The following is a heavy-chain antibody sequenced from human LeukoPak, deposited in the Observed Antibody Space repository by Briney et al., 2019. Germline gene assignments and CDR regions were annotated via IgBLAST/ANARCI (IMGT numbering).Heavy chain of an antibody. CDR1: GFSFSSYA. CDR2: ISGTGGST. Sequence: TGGSLRLSCAASGFSFSSYAMSWVRQAPEKGLEWVSSISGTGGSTFYADSMKGRLIISRDNSKNTLYLHMNSLRSEDTAIYYCAKALKRTSERNFGSCLDSWGQGTLVTVSS. J-gene: IGHJ4*02. CDR3: AKALKRTSERNFGSCLDS. V-gene: IGHV3-23*01. D-gene: IGHD1-26*01.